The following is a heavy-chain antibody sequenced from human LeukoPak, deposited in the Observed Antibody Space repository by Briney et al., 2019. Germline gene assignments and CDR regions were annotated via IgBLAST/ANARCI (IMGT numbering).Heavy chain of an antibody. CDR1: GFTFSSYS. Sequence: PGGSLRLSCAASGFTFSSYSMNWVRQAPGKGLEWVSSISSSSSYIYYADSVKGRFTISRDNAKNSLYLQMNSLRAEDTAVYYCARDRSSWYHDAFDIWGQGTMVTVSS. CDR2: ISSSSSYI. J-gene: IGHJ3*02. CDR3: ARDRSSWYHDAFDI. D-gene: IGHD6-13*01. V-gene: IGHV3-21*01.